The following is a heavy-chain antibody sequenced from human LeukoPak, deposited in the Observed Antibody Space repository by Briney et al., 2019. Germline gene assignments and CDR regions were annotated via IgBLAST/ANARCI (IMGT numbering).Heavy chain of an antibody. CDR1: GGSISSGDYY. D-gene: IGHD5-18*01. J-gene: IGHJ6*04. V-gene: IGHV4-30-4*01. CDR2: IYYSGST. Sequence: SETLSLTCTVSGGSISSGDYYWGWIRQPPGKGLEWIGYIYYSGSTYYNPSLKSRVTISVDTSKNQFSLKLSSVTAADTAVYYCARGYVDTAMGGYYYYYGMDVWGKGTTVTVSS. CDR3: ARGYVDTAMGGYYYYYGMDV.